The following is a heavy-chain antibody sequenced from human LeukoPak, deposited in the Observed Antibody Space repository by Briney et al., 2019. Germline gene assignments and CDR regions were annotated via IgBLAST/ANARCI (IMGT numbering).Heavy chain of an antibody. CDR1: GGSISSYY. CDR2: IYTSGST. V-gene: IGHV4-4*07. Sequence: KPSETLSLTXTVSGGSISSYYWSWIRQPAGKGLEWIGRIYTSGSTNYNPSLKSRVTMSVDTSKNQFSLKLSSVTAADTAVYYCASGRPVINDSSGHYYYFDYWGQGTLVTVSS. J-gene: IGHJ4*02. D-gene: IGHD3-22*01. CDR3: ASGRPVINDSSGHYYYFDY.